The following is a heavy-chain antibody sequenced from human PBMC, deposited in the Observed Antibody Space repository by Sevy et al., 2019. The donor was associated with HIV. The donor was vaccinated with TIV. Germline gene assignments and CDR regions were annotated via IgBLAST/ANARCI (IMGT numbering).Heavy chain of an antibody. CDR2: IKQDASQK. CDR1: GFTFSKYW. J-gene: IGHJ4*02. V-gene: IGHV3-7*01. CDR3: ARDDGNYYFHY. Sequence: QAGGSLRLSCAASGFTFSKYWMGWVRQAPGKGLEWVANIKQDASQKYYVDSVKGRFTISRDNAKNSLYLQMNSLRAEDTAVYFCARDDGNYYFHYWGQGTLVTVSS. D-gene: IGHD1-7*01.